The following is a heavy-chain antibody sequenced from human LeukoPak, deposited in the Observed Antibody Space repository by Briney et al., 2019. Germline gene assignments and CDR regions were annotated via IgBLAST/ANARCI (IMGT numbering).Heavy chain of an antibody. CDR3: ASGSSSGSSCYSSSYYYYYYMDV. V-gene: IGHV4-39*01. Sequence: SETLSLTCTVSGGSISSSSYYWGWIRQPPGKGLEWIGSIYYGGSTYYNPSLKSRVTISVDTSKNQFSLKLSSVTAADTAVYYCASGSSSGSSCYSSSYYYYYYMDVWGKGTTVTVSS. J-gene: IGHJ6*03. CDR2: IYYGGST. D-gene: IGHD2-15*01. CDR1: GGSISSSSYY.